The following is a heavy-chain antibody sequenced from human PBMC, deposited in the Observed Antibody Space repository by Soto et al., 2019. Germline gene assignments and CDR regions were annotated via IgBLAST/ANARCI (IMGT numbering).Heavy chain of an antibody. D-gene: IGHD4-4*01. J-gene: IGHJ5*02. CDR1: GGSISSGGYS. CDR3: ARYSNWFDP. V-gene: IGHV4-30-2*01. CDR2: IYHSGST. Sequence: PSETLSLTCAVSGGSISSGGYSWSWIRQPPGEGLEWIGYIYHSGSTYYNPSLKSRVTISVDRSKNQFSLKLSSVTAADTAVYYCARYSNWFDPWGQGTLVTVSS.